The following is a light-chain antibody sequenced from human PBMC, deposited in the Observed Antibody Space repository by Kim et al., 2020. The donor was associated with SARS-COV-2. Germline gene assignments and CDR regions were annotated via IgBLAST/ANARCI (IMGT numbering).Light chain of an antibody. CDR1: QSISSY. CDR3: QQSSSWPP. J-gene: IGKJ5*01. CDR2: DSS. Sequence: PGESATLSCRASQSISSYLAWYQQKPGQAPRLLIYDSSNRATGIPARFSGRGAGTDFTLTISSLEPEDFAVYYCQQSSSWPPFGQGTRLEIK. V-gene: IGKV3-11*01.